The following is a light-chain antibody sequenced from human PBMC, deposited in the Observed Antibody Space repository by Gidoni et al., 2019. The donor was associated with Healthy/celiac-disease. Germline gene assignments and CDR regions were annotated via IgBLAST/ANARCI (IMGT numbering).Light chain of an antibody. CDR3: QRYKCNPMYT. Sequence: DIQMTKSPSTLSASVGDSVTITCRGSQSISSWLALYQQKPGKGPKLLIYDSSSLESGVPTRFSCSGTGTEFTLTISSLQPDDFATYYCQRYKCNPMYTFGQGTKVEIK. J-gene: IGKJ2*01. CDR2: DSS. CDR1: QSISSW. V-gene: IGKV1-5*01.